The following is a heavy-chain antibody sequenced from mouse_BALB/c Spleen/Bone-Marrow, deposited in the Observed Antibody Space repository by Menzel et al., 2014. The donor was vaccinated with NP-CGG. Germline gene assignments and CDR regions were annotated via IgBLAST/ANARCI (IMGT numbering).Heavy chain of an antibody. CDR2: INPSNGGT. CDR3: TTLGRFAY. D-gene: IGHD4-1*01. J-gene: IGHJ3*01. Sequence: QVQLQQSGAEPVKPGVSVKLSCKASGYTFTNYYMYRVKQRPGQDLEWIGEINPSNGGTNFNEKFKSKATLTVDKSSSTAYMQLSSLTSEDSAVYYCTTLGRFAYWGQGTLVTVSA. CDR1: GYTFTNYY. V-gene: IGHV1S81*02.